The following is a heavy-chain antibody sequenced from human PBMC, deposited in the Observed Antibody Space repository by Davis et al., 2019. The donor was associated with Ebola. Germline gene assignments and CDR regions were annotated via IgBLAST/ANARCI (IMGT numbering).Heavy chain of an antibody. CDR3: ARGYCSGGSCYSSDY. V-gene: IGHV1-18*04. D-gene: IGHD2-15*01. CDR1: GYTFTANY. Sequence: AASVKVSCKASGYTFTANYIHWVRQAPGQGLEWMGWISAYNGNTNYAQKLQGRVTMTTDTSTSTAYMELRSLRSDDTAVYYCARGYCSGGSCYSSDYWGQGTLVTVSS. CDR2: ISAYNGNT. J-gene: IGHJ4*02.